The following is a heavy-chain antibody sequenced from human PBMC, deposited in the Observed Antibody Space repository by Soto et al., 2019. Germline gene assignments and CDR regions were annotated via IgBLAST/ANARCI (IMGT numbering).Heavy chain of an antibody. J-gene: IGHJ4*02. CDR2: INHSGST. CDR1: GGSFSGYY. D-gene: IGHD3-3*01. V-gene: IGHV4-34*01. Sequence: SETLSLTWAVFGGSFSGYYWRWIRQPPGKGLEWIGEINHSGSTNYNPSLKSRVTISVDTSKNQFSLKLSSVTAADTAVYYCARGGRFLEWLLDYWGQGTLVTVSS. CDR3: ARGGRFLEWLLDY.